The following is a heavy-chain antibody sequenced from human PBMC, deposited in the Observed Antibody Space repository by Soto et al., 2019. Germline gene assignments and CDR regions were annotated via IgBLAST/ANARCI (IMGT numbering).Heavy chain of an antibody. Sequence: GGSLRLSCAASGFTFSSYWMSWVRQAPGKGLEWVANIKQDGSEKYYVDSVKGRFTISRDNAKNSLYLQMNSLRAEDTAVYYCAMFVLLWFGETYYYGMDVWGQGTTVTVSS. D-gene: IGHD3-10*01. J-gene: IGHJ6*02. CDR2: IKQDGSEK. CDR3: AMFVLLWFGETYYYGMDV. V-gene: IGHV3-7*01. CDR1: GFTFSSYW.